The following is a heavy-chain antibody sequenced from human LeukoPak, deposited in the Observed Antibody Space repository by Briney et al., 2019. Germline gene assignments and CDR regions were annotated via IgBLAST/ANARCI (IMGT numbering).Heavy chain of an antibody. Sequence: ASVKVSCKVSGCTLTELSMHWVRQAPGKGLEWMGGFDPEDGETIYAQKFQGRVTMTEDTSTDTAYMELSSLRSEDTAVYYCATSYCSSTSCYRFDYWGQGTLVTVSS. CDR1: GCTLTELS. D-gene: IGHD2-2*01. V-gene: IGHV1-24*01. J-gene: IGHJ4*02. CDR2: FDPEDGET. CDR3: ATSYCSSTSCYRFDY.